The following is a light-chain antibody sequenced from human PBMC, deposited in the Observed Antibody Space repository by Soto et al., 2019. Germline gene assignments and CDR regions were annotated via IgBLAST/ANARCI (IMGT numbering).Light chain of an antibody. V-gene: IGLV2-14*01. CDR2: EVS. CDR1: SSDVGGYNY. Sequence: QSALTQPASVSGSPGQSITISCTGTSSDVGGYNYVSWYQQHPDKAPKLMIYEVSNRPSGVPNRFSGSKSGNTASLTISGLQAEDEADYYCSSYTSSSTPYVFGTGTKLTVL. CDR3: SSYTSSSTPYV. J-gene: IGLJ1*01.